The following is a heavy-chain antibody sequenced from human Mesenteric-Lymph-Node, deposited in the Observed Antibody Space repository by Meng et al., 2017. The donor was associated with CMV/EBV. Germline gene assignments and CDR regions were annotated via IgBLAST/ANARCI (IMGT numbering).Heavy chain of an antibody. CDR1: GFTFDDYA. CDR3: AKALYYDFWSGYPDYYYGMDV. D-gene: IGHD3-3*01. CDR2: ISWNSGSI. V-gene: IGHV3-9*01. J-gene: IGHJ6*02. Sequence: SLKISCAASGFTFDDYAMHWGRQAPGKGLEWVSGISWNSGSIGYADSVKGRFTISRDNAKNSLYLQMNSLRAEDTALYYCAKALYYDFWSGYPDYYYGMDVWGQGTTVTVSS.